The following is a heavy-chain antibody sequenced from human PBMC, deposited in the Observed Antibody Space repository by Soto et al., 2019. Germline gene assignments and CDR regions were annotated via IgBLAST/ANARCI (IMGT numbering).Heavy chain of an antibody. CDR2: INPSGGST. J-gene: IGHJ6*02. CDR1: GYTFTSYY. V-gene: IGHV1-46*01. Sequence: ASVKVSCKASGYTFTSYYMHWVREAAGQGLEWMGIINPSGGSTSYAQKFQGRVTMTRDTSTSTVYMELSSLRSEDTAVYYCAREGGPAAIGRPKYGMDVWGQGTTVTVSS. CDR3: AREGGPAAIGRPKYGMDV. D-gene: IGHD2-2*01.